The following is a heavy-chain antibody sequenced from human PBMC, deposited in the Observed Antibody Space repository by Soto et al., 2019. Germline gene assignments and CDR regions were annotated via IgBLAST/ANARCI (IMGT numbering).Heavy chain of an antibody. V-gene: IGHV4-34*01. CDR3: ASKDTSRYWLDY. D-gene: IGHD3-22*01. Sequence: SETLSLTCAVYGGSFSGYYWSWVRQPPGKGLEWIGEINHRGSTNYNPSLKSRVTMSVDTSKNQFSLRLSSVTAANTAVYYCASKDTSRYWLDYWGRGTLVTVSS. J-gene: IGHJ4*02. CDR1: GGSFSGYY. CDR2: INHRGST.